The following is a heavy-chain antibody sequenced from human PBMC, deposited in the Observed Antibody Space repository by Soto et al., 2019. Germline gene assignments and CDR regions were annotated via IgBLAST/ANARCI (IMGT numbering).Heavy chain of an antibody. D-gene: IGHD2-2*01. CDR2: IYSGGST. J-gene: IGHJ6*02. CDR1: GFTVSSNY. Sequence: GGSLRLSCAASGFTVSSNYMSWVRQAPGKGLEWVSVIYSGGSTYYADSVKGRFTISRDNSKNTLYLQMNSLRAEDTAVYYCVLLPAAMDYYYGMDVWGQGTTVTVSS. V-gene: IGHV3-66*01. CDR3: VLLPAAMDYYYGMDV.